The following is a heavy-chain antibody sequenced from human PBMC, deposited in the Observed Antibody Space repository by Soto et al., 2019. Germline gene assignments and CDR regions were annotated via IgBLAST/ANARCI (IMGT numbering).Heavy chain of an antibody. D-gene: IGHD5-18*01. V-gene: IGHV4-31*03. CDR3: AREETDTGFDN. CDR1: GGSISSGGYY. Sequence: PSETLSLTCTVSGGSISSGGYYWSWIRQHPGKGLEWIGYIYYSGSTYYNPSLKSRVTISVDTSKNQFSLKLSSMTAADTAVYYCAREETDTGFDNWGQGTLVTVSS. CDR2: IYYSGST. J-gene: IGHJ4*02.